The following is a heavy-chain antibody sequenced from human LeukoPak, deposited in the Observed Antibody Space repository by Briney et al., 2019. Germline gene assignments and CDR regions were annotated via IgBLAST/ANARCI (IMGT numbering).Heavy chain of an antibody. J-gene: IGHJ4*02. V-gene: IGHV3-23*01. Sequence: GGSLRLSCAASGFTFSSYAMSWVRQAPGKGLEWVSAISGSGGSTYYADSVKGRFTISRDNSKNTLYLQMNSLRAEDTAVYYCAKDQSSIVVLYYFDYWGQGTLVTVSS. CDR1: GFTFSSYA. CDR3: AKDQSSIVVLYYFDY. CDR2: ISGSGGST. D-gene: IGHD2-15*01.